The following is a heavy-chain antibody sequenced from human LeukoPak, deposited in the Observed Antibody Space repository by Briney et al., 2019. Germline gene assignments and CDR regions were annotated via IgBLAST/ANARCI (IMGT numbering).Heavy chain of an antibody. Sequence: GESLKISCKGSGCSFTSYWIGWVRQMPGKGLEWMGIIYPGDSDTRYSPSFQGQVTISADKSISTAYLRWSSLKASDTAMYYCARPSTRGYSDSSGYYSDAFDIWGQGTMVTVSS. V-gene: IGHV5-51*01. J-gene: IGHJ3*02. D-gene: IGHD3-22*01. CDR1: GCSFTSYW. CDR2: IYPGDSDT. CDR3: ARPSTRGYSDSSGYYSDAFDI.